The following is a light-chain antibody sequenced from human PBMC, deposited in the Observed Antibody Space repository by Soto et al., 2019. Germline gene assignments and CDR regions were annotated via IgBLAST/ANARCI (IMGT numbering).Light chain of an antibody. Sequence: QAVLTQPPSVSAAPGQKVTISCSGSSSNIGNNYVSWYQQHPGTAPKLLIYENNKRPSGIPDRFSGSKSGTSATLGITGLQTGDEADYYCGTWDSSLSDVVFGGGTKLTVL. CDR2: ENN. J-gene: IGLJ2*01. CDR1: SSNIGNNY. CDR3: GTWDSSLSDVV. V-gene: IGLV1-51*02.